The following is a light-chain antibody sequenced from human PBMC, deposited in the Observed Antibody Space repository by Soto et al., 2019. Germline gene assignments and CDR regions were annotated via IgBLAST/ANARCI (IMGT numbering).Light chain of an antibody. CDR2: AAS. V-gene: IGKV1-39*01. CDR3: QQANSFPLT. J-gene: IGKJ4*01. Sequence: DIQMTQSPSSLSASVGDRVTITCRASQRIASYLNWYQQKPGNAPKLLIYAASSLQSGVPSRFSGSGSGTDFTLIISSLQPEDYATYYCQQANSFPLTFGGGTKVEIK. CDR1: QRIASY.